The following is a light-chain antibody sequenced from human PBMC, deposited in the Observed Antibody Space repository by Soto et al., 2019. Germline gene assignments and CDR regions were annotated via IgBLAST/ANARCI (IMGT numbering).Light chain of an antibody. J-gene: IGKJ4*01. CDR2: DAF. CDR1: HDIINY. CDR3: QQYDNRPVT. Sequence: IQMTQSPSSLSASVGDRVTIPCQASHDIINYLNWFHQKPGEAPKLLIFDAFKLETGVPSRFSGSGSGTDFTLTISSLQPEDIATYYCQQYDNRPVTFGGGTKVEIK. V-gene: IGKV1-33*01.